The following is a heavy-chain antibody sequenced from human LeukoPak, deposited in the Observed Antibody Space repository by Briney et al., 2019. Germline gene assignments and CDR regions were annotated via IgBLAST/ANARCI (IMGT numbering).Heavy chain of an antibody. D-gene: IGHD6-19*01. CDR1: GFTFSSYG. CDR2: IRYDGGSD. CDR3: ARCNGQWPNYYLDY. Sequence: PGGSLRLSCAASGFTFSSYGMHWVRQAPGKGLEWVAFIRYDGGSDYYADSVKGRFTISRDSSKNTLYLQMNSLTAEDTAVYYCARCNGQWPNYYLDYWGQGTLVTVSS. J-gene: IGHJ4*02. V-gene: IGHV3-30*02.